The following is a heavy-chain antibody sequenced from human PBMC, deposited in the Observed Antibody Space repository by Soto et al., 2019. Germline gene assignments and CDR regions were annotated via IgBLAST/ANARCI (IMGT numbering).Heavy chain of an antibody. CDR1: GYTFTHFY. CDR3: ARDEGGYDILTGYYKAHHFDY. J-gene: IGHJ4*02. CDR2: ISPHNFNT. V-gene: IGHV1-18*01. Sequence: QVQLVQSGAEVKKPGDSVKVSCSASGYTFTHFYITWVRQAPGQGLEWMGAISPHNFNTNFAQKFPGRVTLTTATSTSTAYMELRSLRSDDTAVYYCARDEGGYDILTGYYKAHHFDYWGQGVLVTVSS. D-gene: IGHD3-9*01.